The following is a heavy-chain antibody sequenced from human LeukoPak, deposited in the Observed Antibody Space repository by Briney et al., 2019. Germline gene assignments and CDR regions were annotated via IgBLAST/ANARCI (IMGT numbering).Heavy chain of an antibody. CDR2: TSYRSKWYN. V-gene: IGHV6-1*01. Sequence: SQTLSLTCAISGDXVSSNSAAWNWIRQSPSRGLEWLGRTSYRSKWYNNYAVPVKSRITINPDTSKNQFSLQLKSVTPEDTAVYYCARWQHDTAFFDYWGQGTLVTVSS. CDR3: ARWQHDTAFFDY. CDR1: GDXVSSNSAA. J-gene: IGHJ4*02. D-gene: IGHD1-1*01.